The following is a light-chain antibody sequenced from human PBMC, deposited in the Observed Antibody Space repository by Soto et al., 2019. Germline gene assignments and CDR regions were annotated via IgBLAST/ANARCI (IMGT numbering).Light chain of an antibody. CDR1: RSNIGSNY. J-gene: IGLJ7*01. V-gene: IGLV1-47*01. CDR2: RND. Sequence: QSVLTQPPTASGTPGQTVTISCSGSRSNIGSNYVYWYQQVPGTAPKLLIYRNDQRPSGVPDRFSGSKSGTSASLAISGLRADDEADYYCVALDGSLRGGVFGGGTQLTVL. CDR3: VALDGSLRGGV.